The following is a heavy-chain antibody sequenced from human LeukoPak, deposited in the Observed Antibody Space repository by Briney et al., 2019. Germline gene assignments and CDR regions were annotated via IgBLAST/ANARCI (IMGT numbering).Heavy chain of an antibody. J-gene: IGHJ6*04. CDR2: VSSSGSTI. Sequence: GGSLRLSCAASGFTFSSYEMNWVRQAPGKGLEWVSYVSSSGSTIYYADSVKGRFTISRDNAKNSRYLQMNSLRAEDTAVYYCAELGITMIGGVWGKGTTVTISS. V-gene: IGHV3-48*03. D-gene: IGHD3-10*02. CDR1: GFTFSSYE. CDR3: AELGITMIGGV.